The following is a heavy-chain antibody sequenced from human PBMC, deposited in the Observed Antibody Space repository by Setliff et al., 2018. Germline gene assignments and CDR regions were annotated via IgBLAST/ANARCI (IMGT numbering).Heavy chain of an antibody. V-gene: IGHV3-21*01. CDR2: ISSSSSYI. Sequence: GGSLRLSCAVSGFTFSSYSMNWVRQAPGKGLEWVSSISSSSSYIYYADSVKGRFTISRDNAKNSLYLQMNSLRAEDTAVYYCARDSVGYSYGYYFDYWGQGTLVTVSS. J-gene: IGHJ4*02. CDR3: ARDSVGYSYGYYFDY. CDR1: GFTFSSYS. D-gene: IGHD5-18*01.